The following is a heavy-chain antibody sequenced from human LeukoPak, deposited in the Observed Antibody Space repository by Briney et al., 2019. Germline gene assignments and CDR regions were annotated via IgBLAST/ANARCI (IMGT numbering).Heavy chain of an antibody. Sequence: SQTLSLTCTVSGGSISSGDYYWSWIRQPPGKGLEWIRYIYYSGSTYYNPSLKSRVTISVDTSKNQFSLKLSSVTAADTAVYYCARLWSGYYYFDYWGQGTLVTVSS. CDR1: GGSISSGDYY. CDR2: IYYSGST. CDR3: ARLWSGYYYFDY. D-gene: IGHD3-3*01. V-gene: IGHV4-30-4*08. J-gene: IGHJ4*02.